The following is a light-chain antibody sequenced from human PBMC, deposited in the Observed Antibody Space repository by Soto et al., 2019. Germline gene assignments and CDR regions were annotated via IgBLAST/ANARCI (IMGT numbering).Light chain of an antibody. CDR1: SSVVGGYNY. V-gene: IGLV2-14*03. CDR2: DVT. CDR3: SSYTSSNTLV. Sequence: QSVLTQPASVSGSPGQSITISCTGTSSVVGGYNYVSWYQQHPAKAPKLMIYDVTSRPSGVSNRFSGSKSGNTASLTISGLQAEDEADYYCSSYTSSNTLVFGTGTKVTVL. J-gene: IGLJ1*01.